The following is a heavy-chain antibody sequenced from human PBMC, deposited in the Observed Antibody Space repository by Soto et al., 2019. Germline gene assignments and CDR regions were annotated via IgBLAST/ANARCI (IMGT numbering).Heavy chain of an antibody. J-gene: IGHJ6*02. V-gene: IGHV4-34*01. CDR3: ARGLSIAARRVYYYYGMDV. CDR2: INHSGST. Sequence: WETLSLTCAVYGGSFSGYYWSWIRQPPGKGLEWIGEINHSGSTNYNPSLKSRVTISVDTSKNQFSLKLSSVTAADTAVYYCARGLSIAARRVYYYYGMDVWGQGTTVTVSS. CDR1: GGSFSGYY. D-gene: IGHD6-6*01.